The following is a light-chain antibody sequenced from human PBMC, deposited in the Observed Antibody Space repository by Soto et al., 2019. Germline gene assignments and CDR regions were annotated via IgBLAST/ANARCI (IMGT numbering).Light chain of an antibody. Sequence: DIQMTQSPSTLSGSVGDRVTITCRASQTISSWLAWYQQKPGKAPKLLIYKASTLKSGVPSRFSGSGSGTEFTLTISSLQPEDSATYYCQQTNNFPLTFGGGTKVDIK. CDR2: KAS. CDR1: QTISSW. V-gene: IGKV1-5*03. J-gene: IGKJ4*01. CDR3: QQTNNFPLT.